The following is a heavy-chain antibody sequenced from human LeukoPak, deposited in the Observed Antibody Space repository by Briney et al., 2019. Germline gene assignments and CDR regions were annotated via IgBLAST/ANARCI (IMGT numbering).Heavy chain of an antibody. CDR2: IRSSGTGT. Sequence: HSGGSLRLSCAASGFTFSSFSMNWVRQAPGKELEWVSYIRSSGTGTDYAGSVKGRFTISRVNSKNTLYLQMHSLRGEDTSIYYCARCSGYGMDVWGQGTTVTVSS. CDR3: ARCSGYGMDV. J-gene: IGHJ6*02. D-gene: IGHD3-10*02. V-gene: IGHV3-48*01. CDR1: GFTFSSFS.